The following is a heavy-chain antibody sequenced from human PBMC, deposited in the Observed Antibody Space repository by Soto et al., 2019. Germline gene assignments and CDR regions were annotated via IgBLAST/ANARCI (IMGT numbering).Heavy chain of an antibody. D-gene: IGHD6-13*01. J-gene: IGHJ4*02. Sequence: PGESLRLSCTASGFTFGDYAMSWFRQAPGKGLEWVGFIRSKAYGGTTEYAASVKGRFTISRDDSKSIAYLQMNSLKTEDTAVYYCXRDLGIAGALLNGGRDYWGQGTLVTVSS. CDR1: GFTFGDYA. CDR2: IRSKAYGGTT. V-gene: IGHV3-49*03. CDR3: XRDLGIAGALLNGGRDY.